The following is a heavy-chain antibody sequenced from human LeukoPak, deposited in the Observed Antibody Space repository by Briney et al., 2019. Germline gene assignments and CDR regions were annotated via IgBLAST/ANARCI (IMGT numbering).Heavy chain of an antibody. J-gene: IGHJ5*02. D-gene: IGHD1-26*01. CDR1: GFTFSSYE. V-gene: IGHV3-48*03. CDR3: ARDAGGRTQREGWFDP. CDR2: ISSSGSTI. Sequence: PGGSLRLSCAASGFTFSSYEMNGVRQAPGKGLEWVSYISSSGSTIYYADSMKGRFTISRDNAKNSLYLQMKSLRVEDTGVYYCARDAGGRTQREGWFDPWGQGTLVTVSS.